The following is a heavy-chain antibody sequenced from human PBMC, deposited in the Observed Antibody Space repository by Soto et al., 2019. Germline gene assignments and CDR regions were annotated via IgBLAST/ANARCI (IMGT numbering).Heavy chain of an antibody. J-gene: IGHJ5*02. CDR1: GGYISSGGYS. Sequence: PSETLSLTCAVSGGYISSGGYSWNWIRPPPGKGLEWIGYIYQSGSTHYNPSLKGRVTISVDRSKNQFSLKLSSVTAADTAVYYCARDQREGNWFDPWGHGTLVTVSS. CDR2: IYQSGST. V-gene: IGHV4-30-2*01. CDR3: ARDQREGNWFDP.